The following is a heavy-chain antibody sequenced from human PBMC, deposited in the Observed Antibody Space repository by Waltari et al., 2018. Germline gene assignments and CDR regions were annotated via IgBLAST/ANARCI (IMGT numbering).Heavy chain of an antibody. CDR3: AIFDSYYGMDV. V-gene: IGHV4-31*01. CDR1: GGSISTGGFY. Sequence: QVQLQESGPGLVKPSQTLSLTCTVSGGSISTGGFYWRWIRQHPGKGLEWIGYIYYSGSTYYNPSLKSLVTISVDTSKNQFSLKLSSVTAADTAVYYCAIFDSYYGMDVWGQGTTVTVSS. J-gene: IGHJ6*02. CDR2: IYYSGST.